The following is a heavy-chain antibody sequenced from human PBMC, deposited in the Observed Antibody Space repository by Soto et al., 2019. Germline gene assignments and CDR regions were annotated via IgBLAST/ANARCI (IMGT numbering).Heavy chain of an antibody. CDR3: ARESITIFGVVIGLIDY. J-gene: IGHJ4*02. CDR1: GFSFSDYY. V-gene: IGHV3-11*01. Sequence: PGGSLRLSCAASGFSFSDYYMSWIRQAPGKGLEWVSLISTSGSSTDYADSVKGRFTISRDNAKNSLSLQMNSLRAEDTAVYYCARESITIFGVVIGLIDYWGQGTLVTVSS. D-gene: IGHD3-3*01. CDR2: ISTSGSST.